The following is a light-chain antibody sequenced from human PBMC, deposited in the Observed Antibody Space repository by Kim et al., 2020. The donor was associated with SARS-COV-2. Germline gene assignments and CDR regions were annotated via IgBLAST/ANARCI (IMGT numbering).Light chain of an antibody. Sequence: GQAYNIPCTRTSQDGAAYNFVFYYQQHPCKALKLIIYDVTDGPSAVSIRFSGSKSGNTAYLSLSRLQAEDEADYYCCSYTSSSTQVFGTGTKVTVL. CDR2: DVT. J-gene: IGLJ1*01. CDR3: CSYTSSSTQV. CDR1: SQDGAAYNF. V-gene: IGLV2-14*03.